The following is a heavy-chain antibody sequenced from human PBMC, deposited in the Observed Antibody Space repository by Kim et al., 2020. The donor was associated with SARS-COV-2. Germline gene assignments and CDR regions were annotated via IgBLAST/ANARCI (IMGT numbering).Heavy chain of an antibody. J-gene: IGHJ4*02. V-gene: IGHV3-21*01. Sequence: ADSVKGRFTISRDNAKNSLYLQMNSRRAEDTAVYYCARAWGEMATQGFDYWGQGTLVTVSS. D-gene: IGHD3-16*01. CDR3: ARAWGEMATQGFDY.